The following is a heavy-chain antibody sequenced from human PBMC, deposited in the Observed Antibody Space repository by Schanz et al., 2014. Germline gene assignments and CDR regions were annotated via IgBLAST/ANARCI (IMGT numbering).Heavy chain of an antibody. CDR3: ARRAVWCGDNCFDP. Sequence: EVQLVESGGGLVQPGGSLRLSCAASGFTFSSYWMHWVRQVPGKGLVWVSRIKSDGSSTSYADSVKGRFTISRDNAKKTLNMQMNSQRAEDTAVYDCARRAVWCGDNCFDPWGQGTLVTVSS. CDR1: GFTFSSYW. V-gene: IGHV3-74*01. CDR2: IKSDGSST. D-gene: IGHD3-10*01. J-gene: IGHJ5*02.